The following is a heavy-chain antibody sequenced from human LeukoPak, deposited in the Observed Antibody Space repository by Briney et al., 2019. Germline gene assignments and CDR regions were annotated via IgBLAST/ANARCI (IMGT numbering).Heavy chain of an antibody. CDR1: GFTFSSYS. V-gene: IGHV3-21*04. J-gene: IGHJ4*02. D-gene: IGHD6-19*01. CDR3: AKDFRAYSSGCGDY. Sequence: ERSLRLSCAASGFTFSSYSMNWVRQAPGKGLEWVSSISSSSSYIYYADSVKGRFTISRDNAKNSLYLQMNSLRAEDTAVYYCAKDFRAYSSGCGDYWGQGTLVTVSS. CDR2: ISSSSSYI.